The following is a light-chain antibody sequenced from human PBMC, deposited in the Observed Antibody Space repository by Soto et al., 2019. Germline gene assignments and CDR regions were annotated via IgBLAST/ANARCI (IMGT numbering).Light chain of an antibody. CDR2: DTS. J-gene: IGKJ5*01. CDR3: QQYDNLPIT. V-gene: IGKV1-33*01. Sequence: GNRVTITCQARQDIKHYLNWYQQKPGKAPKLLIYDTSVLETGVPSRFSGSGSGTDFTFTISSLQPEDIATYYCQQYDNLPITFGQGTRLAI. CDR1: QDIKHY.